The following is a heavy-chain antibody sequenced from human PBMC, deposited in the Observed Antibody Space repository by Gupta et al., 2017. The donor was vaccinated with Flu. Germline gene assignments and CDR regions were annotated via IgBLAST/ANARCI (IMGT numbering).Heavy chain of an antibody. D-gene: IGHD2-2*01. J-gene: IGHJ3*02. CDR2: IRSKTYGGTT. V-gene: IGHV3-49*02. CDR3: TSLGGYCSATFCSNAFDI. Sequence: LEWVGFIRSKTYGGTTEDAASVNGTFTISREDSKSIAYLQLNGLKTEDTAVYYCTSLGGYCSATFCSNAFDIWGQGTMVTVSS.